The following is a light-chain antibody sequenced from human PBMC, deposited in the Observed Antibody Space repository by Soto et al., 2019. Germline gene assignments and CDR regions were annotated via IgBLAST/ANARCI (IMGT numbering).Light chain of an antibody. V-gene: IGKV1-39*01. CDR1: QNINNY. J-gene: IGKJ3*01. CDR3: QQSYNTPLT. CDR2: AAS. Sequence: DIQMTQSPSSLSASVGDRVTVTCRASQNINNYLNWYQWKPGKAPKLLIYAASSLQSGVPSRFSGSGSGTDFSLTISSLQPEDFATYYCQQSYNTPLTFGPGTKVEIK.